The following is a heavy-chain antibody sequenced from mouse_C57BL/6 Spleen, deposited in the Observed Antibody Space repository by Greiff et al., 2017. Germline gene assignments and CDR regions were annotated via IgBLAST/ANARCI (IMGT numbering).Heavy chain of an antibody. CDR2: IYPRDGST. J-gene: IGHJ2*01. D-gene: IGHD2-4*01. V-gene: IGHV1-78*01. Sequence: VQLQQSDAELVKPGASVKISCKVSGYTFTDHTIHWMKQRPEQGLEWIGYIYPRDGSTKYNEKFKGKATLTADKSSSTAYMQLNSLTSEDSAVYFCARGPSIYYDYDVLFDYWGQGTTLTVSS. CDR3: ARGPSIYYDYDVLFDY. CDR1: GYTFTDHT.